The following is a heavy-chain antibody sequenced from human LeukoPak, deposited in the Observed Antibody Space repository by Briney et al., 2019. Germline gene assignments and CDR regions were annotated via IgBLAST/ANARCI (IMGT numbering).Heavy chain of an antibody. CDR1: GYTSNSYG. D-gene: IGHD2-2*01. CDR2: ISAYNGNT. Sequence: GASVKVSCKASGYTSNSYGISWVRQAPGQGLEWMGWISAYNGNTNYAQKLQGRVTMTTDTSTSTAYMELRSLRSDDTAVYYCARDGSHCSSTSCPIQHWGQGTLVTVSS. J-gene: IGHJ1*01. CDR3: ARDGSHCSSTSCPIQH. V-gene: IGHV1-18*01.